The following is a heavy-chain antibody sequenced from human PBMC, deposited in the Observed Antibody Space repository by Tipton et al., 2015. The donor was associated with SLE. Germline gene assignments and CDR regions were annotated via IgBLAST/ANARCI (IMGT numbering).Heavy chain of an antibody. CDR2: IYHTGRT. V-gene: IGHV4-59*02. CDR1: GGSVTSYF. Sequence: TLSLTCTVSGGSVTSYFWSWFRQPPGKGLEWIGYIYHTGRTNYNPSLQSRVTISLDMSKNQFSLKLSSVTAADTAVYYCARDSSGGYNWFDPWGQGTLVTVSS. D-gene: IGHD3-22*01. J-gene: IGHJ5*02. CDR3: ARDSSGGYNWFDP.